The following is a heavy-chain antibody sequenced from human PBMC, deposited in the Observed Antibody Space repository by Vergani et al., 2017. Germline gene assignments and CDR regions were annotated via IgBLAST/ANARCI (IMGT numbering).Heavy chain of an antibody. CDR2: IIPIFGTA. Sequence: QVQLVQSGAEVKKPGSSVKVSCTASGGTFSSYAISWVRQAPGQGLEWMGRIIPIFGTANYAQKFQGRVTITADESTSTAYMELSSLRSEDTAVYYCARGTVDNWGYYYYYYMDVWGKGTTVTVSS. D-gene: IGHD1-1*01. J-gene: IGHJ6*03. V-gene: IGHV1-69*18. CDR3: ARGTVDNWGYYYYYYMDV. CDR1: GGTFSSYA.